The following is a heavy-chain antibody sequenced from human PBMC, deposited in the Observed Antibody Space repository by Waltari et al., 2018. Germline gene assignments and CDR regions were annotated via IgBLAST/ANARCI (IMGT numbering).Heavy chain of an antibody. Sequence: QVQLVQSGAEVKKPGSSVKVYCKASGCTFSSYSSSWVRQAPGQGLEWMGGIIPIFGTANYAQKFQGRVTITADESTSTAYMELSSLRSEDTAVYYCSGYYSNYGMDVWGQGTTVTVSS. V-gene: IGHV1-69*01. J-gene: IGHJ6*02. CDR2: IIPIFGTA. D-gene: IGHD1-26*01. CDR1: GCTFSSYS. CDR3: SGYYSNYGMDV.